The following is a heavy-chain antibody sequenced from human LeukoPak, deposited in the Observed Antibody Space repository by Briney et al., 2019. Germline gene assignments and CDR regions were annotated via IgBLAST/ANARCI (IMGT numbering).Heavy chain of an antibody. D-gene: IGHD4-11*01. J-gene: IGHJ6*02. CDR2: INHSGST. CDR1: GGSFSGYY. V-gene: IGHV4-34*01. CDR3: ARESGTVTTYLYYYYYYGMDV. Sequence: SETLSLTCAVYGGSFSGYYWSWIRQPPGKGLEWIGEINHSGSTNYNPSLKSRVTISVDTSKNQFSLKLSSVTAADTAVHYCARESGTVTTYLYYYYYYGMDVWGQGTTVTVSS.